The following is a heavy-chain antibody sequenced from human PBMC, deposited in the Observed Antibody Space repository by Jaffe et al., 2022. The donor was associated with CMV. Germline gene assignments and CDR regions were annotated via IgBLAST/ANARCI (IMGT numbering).Heavy chain of an antibody. CDR3: ARSNYGDYENDLTFDY. CDR2: IYSGGST. V-gene: IGHV3-53*02. Sequence: EVQLVETGGGLIQPGGSLRLSCAASGFTVSSNYMSWVRQAPGKGLEWVSVIYSGGSTYYADSVKGRFTISRDNSKNTLYLQMNSLRAEDTAVYYCARSNYGDYENDLTFDYWGQGTLVTVSS. CDR1: GFTVSSNY. J-gene: IGHJ4*02. D-gene: IGHD4-17*01.